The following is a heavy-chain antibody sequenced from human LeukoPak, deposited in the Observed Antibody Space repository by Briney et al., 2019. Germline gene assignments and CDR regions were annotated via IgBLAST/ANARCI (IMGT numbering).Heavy chain of an antibody. D-gene: IGHD2/OR15-2a*01. CDR2: IIPIFGTA. V-gene: IGHV1-69*05. J-gene: IGHJ3*02. CDR3: ARDIYGPAGGDAFDI. CDR1: GGTFSSYA. Sequence: SVKVSCKASGGTFSSYAISWVRQAPGQGLEWMGGIIPIFGTANYAQKFQGRVTITTDESTSTAYMELSSLRSEDTAVYYCARDIYGPAGGDAFDIWGQGTMVTVSS.